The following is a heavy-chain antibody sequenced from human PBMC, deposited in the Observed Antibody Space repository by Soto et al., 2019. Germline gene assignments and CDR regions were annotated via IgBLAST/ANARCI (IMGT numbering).Heavy chain of an antibody. D-gene: IGHD5-18*01. Sequence: WETLSLTCTVSGGSMSSYYWSWIRQPPGKGLEWIGYIYYSGSTNYNPSLRSRVTISVDTSKNQFFLRLNSVTAADTAVYYCTRDRGYSNWFDPWGQGTLVTVS. CDR1: GGSMSSYY. V-gene: IGHV4-59*01. J-gene: IGHJ5*02. CDR2: IYYSGST. CDR3: TRDRGYSNWFDP.